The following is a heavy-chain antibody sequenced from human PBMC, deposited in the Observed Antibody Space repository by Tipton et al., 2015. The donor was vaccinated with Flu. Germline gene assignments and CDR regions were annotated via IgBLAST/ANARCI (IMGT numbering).Heavy chain of an antibody. CDR1: GGSITTNSYY. J-gene: IGHJ3*01. CDR2: IYHSGST. CDR3: ARRSFSKTGTSKSGAFDV. D-gene: IGHD1-7*01. Sequence: TLSLTCTVSGGSITTNSYYWGWIRQPPGKGLEWIGSIYHSGSTYYNPSLKSRVTISVDTSKNQFSLKLSSVTAADTAVYYCARRSFSKTGTSKSGAFDVWGQGTMVTVSS. V-gene: IGHV4-39*07.